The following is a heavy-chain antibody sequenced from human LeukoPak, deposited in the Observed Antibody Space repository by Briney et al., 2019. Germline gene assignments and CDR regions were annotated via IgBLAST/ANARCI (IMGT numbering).Heavy chain of an antibody. CDR1: GYSFTSYW. CDR3: ASLGGYCTNGICYTSRNLDY. CDR2: IYPGDSDT. Sequence: GESLKISCKGSGYSFTSYWIGWVRQMPGKGLEWMVIIYPGDSDTRYSPSFQGQVTISADKSISTAYLQWSSLKASDTAMYYCASLGGYCTNGICYTSRNLDYWGQGTVVTVSS. D-gene: IGHD2-8*01. J-gene: IGHJ4*02. V-gene: IGHV5-51*01.